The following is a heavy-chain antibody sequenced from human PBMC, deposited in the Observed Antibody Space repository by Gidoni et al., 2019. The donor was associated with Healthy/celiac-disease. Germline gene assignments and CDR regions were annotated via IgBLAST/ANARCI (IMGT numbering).Heavy chain of an antibody. CDR3: AKVQRVAAPGWGSYSPY. V-gene: IGHV3-23*01. Sequence: EVQLLESGGGLVQPGGSLRLSCAASGFTFSSYAMSWVRQAPGKGLEWVSAISGSGGSTYYADSVKGRFTISRDNSKNTLYLQMNSLRAEDTAVYYCAKVQRVAAPGWGSYSPYWGQGTLVTVSS. CDR2: ISGSGGST. D-gene: IGHD3-16*01. J-gene: IGHJ4*02. CDR1: GFTFSSYA.